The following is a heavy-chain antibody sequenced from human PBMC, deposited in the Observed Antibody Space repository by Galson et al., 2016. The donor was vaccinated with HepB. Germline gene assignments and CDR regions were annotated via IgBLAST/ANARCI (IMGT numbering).Heavy chain of an antibody. CDR2: ISTNGGIK. CDR3: ARDLTRGSPDYMDV. Sequence: SLRLSCAASGFTFSNFVMHWVRQAPGKGLEWVAVISTNGGIKIDRDSVRGRFTISRDNSKNTLYLEMNSLRVEDTAVYFCARDLTRGSPDYMDVWGQGTLVTVSS. V-gene: IGHV3-30*04. CDR1: GFTFSNFV. J-gene: IGHJ4*02. D-gene: IGHD3-10*01.